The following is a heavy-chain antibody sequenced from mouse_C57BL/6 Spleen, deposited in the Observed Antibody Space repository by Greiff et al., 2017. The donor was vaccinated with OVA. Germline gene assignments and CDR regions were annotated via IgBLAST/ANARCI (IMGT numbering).Heavy chain of an antibody. J-gene: IGHJ1*03. CDR1: GYTFTDYN. CDR3: ARGGNLKRYFDV. Sequence: EVQLVESGPELVKPGASVKMSCKASGYTFTDYNMHWVKQSPGKSREWIGYINPNNGGTSYNQKFKGKATLTVNKSSSTAYMELRSLTSEDSAVYYCARGGNLKRYFDVWGTGTTVTVSS. V-gene: IGHV1-22*01. CDR2: INPNNGGT.